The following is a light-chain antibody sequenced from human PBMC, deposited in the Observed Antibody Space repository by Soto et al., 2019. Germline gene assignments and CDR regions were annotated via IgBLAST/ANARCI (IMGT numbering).Light chain of an antibody. V-gene: IGLV2-8*01. CDR2: EVS. Sequence: QSALTQPPSASGSPGQSVTISCTGTSSDVGGYNYVSWYQQHPGVAPKLMIYEVSKRPSGVPDRFSGSKSGNTASLTVSGLQAEDEADYYCSSYAASNISFGGGTKVTVL. J-gene: IGLJ2*01. CDR1: SSDVGGYNY. CDR3: SSYAASNIS.